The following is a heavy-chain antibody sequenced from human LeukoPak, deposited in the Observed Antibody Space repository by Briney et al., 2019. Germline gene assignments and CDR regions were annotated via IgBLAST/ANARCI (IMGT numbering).Heavy chain of an antibody. CDR1: GFTFSSYA. J-gene: IGHJ1*01. V-gene: IGHV3-23*01. Sequence: GGSLRLSCAASGFTFSSYAMSWVRQAPGKGLKWVSTISNSDGNTYYADSVKGRFTISRDNSNNTLYLQVNSLTAEDTAIYYCAKATGTLGNWGQGTLVTVSS. CDR2: ISNSDGNT. D-gene: IGHD1-1*01. CDR3: AKATGTLGN.